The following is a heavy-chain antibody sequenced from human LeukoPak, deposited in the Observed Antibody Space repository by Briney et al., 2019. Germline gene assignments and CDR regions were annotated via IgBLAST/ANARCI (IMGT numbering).Heavy chain of an antibody. Sequence: PGGSLRLSCAASGFTVSNNYMSWVRQAPGEGLECVSVIYSGGTTYYADSVKGRFTISRHNSKNTLYLQMNSLRGEDTAVYYCARTTEGRYFDYWGQGTLVTVSS. V-gene: IGHV3-53*04. CDR2: IYSGGTT. J-gene: IGHJ4*02. CDR1: GFTVSNNY. CDR3: ARTTEGRYFDY. D-gene: IGHD4-17*01.